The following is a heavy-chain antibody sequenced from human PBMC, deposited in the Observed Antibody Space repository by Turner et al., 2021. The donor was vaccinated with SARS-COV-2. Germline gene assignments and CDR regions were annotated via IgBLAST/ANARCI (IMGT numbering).Heavy chain of an antibody. CDR2: ISGSGGST. CDR1: GFTFSSYA. V-gene: IGHV3-23*01. D-gene: IGHD3-3*01. J-gene: IGHJ5*02. CDR3: EKDRFFGVEQANWFDP. Sequence: DVQLLESGGGLVQPGGSLRLSCAASGFTFSSYAMSWGRQAPGKGLEWVSAISGSGGSTYYADSVKGRFTISRDNSKNKLYLQMNSLRAEDTAVYYCEKDRFFGVEQANWFDPWGQGTLVTVSS.